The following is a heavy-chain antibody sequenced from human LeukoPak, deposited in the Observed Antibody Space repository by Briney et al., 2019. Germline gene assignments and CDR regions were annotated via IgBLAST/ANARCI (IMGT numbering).Heavy chain of an antibody. CDR2: ISYDGSNK. Sequence: GRSLRLSCAASGFTFSSYAMHWVRQAPGKGLEWVAVISYDGSNKYYADSVKGRFTISRDNSKNTLHLQMNSLRAEDTAVYYCARSSGYYLDFDYWGQGTLVTVSS. CDR3: ARSSGYYLDFDY. D-gene: IGHD3-22*01. CDR1: GFTFSSYA. J-gene: IGHJ4*02. V-gene: IGHV3-30-3*01.